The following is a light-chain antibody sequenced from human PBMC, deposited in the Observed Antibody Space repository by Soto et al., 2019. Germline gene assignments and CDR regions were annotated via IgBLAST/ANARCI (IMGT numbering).Light chain of an antibody. V-gene: IGKV3-20*01. J-gene: IGKJ1*01. Sequence: TQSPDTLSLSPGERATLSCRASKSFSRSYLAWYQQKPGQAPRLLIYGASSRATGIPDRFSGSGSGTDFTLTISRLEPEDFAVYFCQQYAGSPRTFGQGTKVDI. CDR1: KSFSRSY. CDR2: GAS. CDR3: QQYAGSPRT.